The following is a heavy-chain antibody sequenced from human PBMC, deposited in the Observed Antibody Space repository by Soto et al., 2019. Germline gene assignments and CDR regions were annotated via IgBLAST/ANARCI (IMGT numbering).Heavy chain of an antibody. V-gene: IGHV4-38-2*01. D-gene: IGHD6-13*01. Sequence: PSETLSLTCAVSTYSISSCYYWGWIRQPPGKGLEWIGSIYHSGSTYYNPSLKSRVSISVDTSKNQFSLKLTSVTAADTAVYYCARIGYSNTWYFDSWGQGTLVTVSS. CDR3: ARIGYSNTWYFDS. CDR2: IYHSGST. J-gene: IGHJ4*02. CDR1: TYSISSCYY.